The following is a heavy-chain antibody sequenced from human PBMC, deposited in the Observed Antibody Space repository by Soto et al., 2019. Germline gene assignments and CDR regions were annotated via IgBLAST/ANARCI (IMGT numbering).Heavy chain of an antibody. CDR1: GFIFSSYS. J-gene: IGHJ4*02. Sequence: GGSLRLSCAASGFIFSSYSMNWVRQAPGKGLEWVSSVSSSSYIYYADSLKGRFTISRDNAKNSLYLQMNSLRVEDTAVYYCARGGDSSGSWPRYWGQGTLVTVSS. CDR2: VSSSSYI. CDR3: ARGGDSSGSWPRY. V-gene: IGHV3-21*01. D-gene: IGHD3-22*01.